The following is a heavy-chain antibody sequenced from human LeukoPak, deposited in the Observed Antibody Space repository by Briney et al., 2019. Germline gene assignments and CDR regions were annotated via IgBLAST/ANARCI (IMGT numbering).Heavy chain of an antibody. D-gene: IGHD3-22*01. CDR1: GASISSYY. J-gene: IGHJ4*02. Sequence: PSETLSLTCTVSGASISSYYWSWIRQPPGKGLEWIGYIYYTGSTNHNPSLKSRVTISVDTSKNQFSLRLSSVTAADTAVYYCARGQWLPVFDFWGQGTLVTVSS. CDR3: ARGQWLPVFDF. V-gene: IGHV4-59*01. CDR2: IYYTGST.